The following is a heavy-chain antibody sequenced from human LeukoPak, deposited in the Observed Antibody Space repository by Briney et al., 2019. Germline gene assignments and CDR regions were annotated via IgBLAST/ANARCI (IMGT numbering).Heavy chain of an antibody. CDR3: AKGQGCSSTSCSHFDY. V-gene: IGHV3-30*02. CDR1: GFTFSSYG. Sequence: GGSLRLSCAASGFTFSSYGMHWVRQAPGKGLEWGAVIWYDGGNKYYADSVKGRFTISRDNSKNTLYLQMNSLRAEDTAVYYCAKGQGCSSTSCSHFDYWGQGTLVTVSS. J-gene: IGHJ4*02. D-gene: IGHD2-2*01. CDR2: IWYDGGNK.